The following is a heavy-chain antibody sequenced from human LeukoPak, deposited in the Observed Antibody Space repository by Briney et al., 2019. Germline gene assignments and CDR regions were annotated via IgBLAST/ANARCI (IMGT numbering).Heavy chain of an antibody. D-gene: IGHD4-17*01. V-gene: IGHV3-23*01. CDR1: GFIFDNYA. CDR3: AKDLAAYYGDCPFDY. J-gene: IGHJ4*02. CDR2: ISGSGHGT. Sequence: GGSLRLSCAASGFIFDNYAMTWARQAPGKGLEWVSAISGSGHGTHYADSVKGRLTISRDNSKNTLYLQMNSLRAEGTAVYYCAKDLAAYYGDCPFDYWGQGTLVTVSS.